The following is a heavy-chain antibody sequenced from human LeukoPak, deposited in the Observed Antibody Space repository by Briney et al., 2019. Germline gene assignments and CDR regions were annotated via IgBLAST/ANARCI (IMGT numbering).Heavy chain of an antibody. CDR1: GFSFRSFG. V-gene: IGHV3-30*18. CDR3: AKARGTRDGPFDF. J-gene: IGHJ3*01. CDR2: ISYDGSQK. D-gene: IGHD3-16*01. Sequence: GGSLRLSCVGSGFSFRSFGMHWVRQAPGKGLEWVAVISYDGSQKNYVDSVKGRLSISRDNSKNTLYLQMNTLRTEDTAVYFCAKARGTRDGPFDFWGQGTLVTVSS.